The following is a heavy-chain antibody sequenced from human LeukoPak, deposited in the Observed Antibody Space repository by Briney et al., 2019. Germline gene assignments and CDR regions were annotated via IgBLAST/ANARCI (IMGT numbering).Heavy chain of an antibody. J-gene: IGHJ3*02. CDR3: ARVGQDFGVVISAFDI. Sequence: SVKVSCKASGGTFSSYAISWVRQAPGQGLEWMGGIIPIFGTANYAQKFQGRVTITADESTSTAYMELSSLRSEDTAVYYCARVGQDFGVVISAFDIWGQGTMVTVSS. CDR1: GGTFSSYA. V-gene: IGHV1-69*13. CDR2: IIPIFGTA. D-gene: IGHD3-3*01.